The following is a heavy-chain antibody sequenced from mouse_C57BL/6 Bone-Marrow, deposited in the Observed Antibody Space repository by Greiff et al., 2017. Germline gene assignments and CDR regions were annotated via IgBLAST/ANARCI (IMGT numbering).Heavy chain of an antibody. CDR3: TTHYYGSSYYAMDY. J-gene: IGHJ4*01. CDR1: GFNIKDDY. V-gene: IGHV14-4*01. Sequence: VQLKQSGAELVRPGASVKLSCTASGFNIKDDYMHWVKQRPEQGLEWIGWIDPENGDTEYASKFQGKATITADTSSNTAYLQLSSLTSEDTAVYYWTTHYYGSSYYAMDYWGQGTSVTVSS. D-gene: IGHD1-1*01. CDR2: IDPENGDT.